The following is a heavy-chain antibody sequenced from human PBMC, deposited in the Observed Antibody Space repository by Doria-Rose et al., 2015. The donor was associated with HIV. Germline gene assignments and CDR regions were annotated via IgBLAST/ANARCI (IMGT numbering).Heavy chain of an antibody. V-gene: IGHV4-30-4*08. Sequence: SISSGDYYWSWIRQPPGKGLEWIGYIYYSGSTYYNPSLKSRVTISVDTSKNQFSLKLSSVTAADTAVYYCARESGGNSHDAFDIWGPGTMVTVSS. CDR1: SISSGDYY. J-gene: IGHJ3*02. CDR2: IYYSGST. CDR3: ARESGGNSHDAFDI. D-gene: IGHD2-15*01.